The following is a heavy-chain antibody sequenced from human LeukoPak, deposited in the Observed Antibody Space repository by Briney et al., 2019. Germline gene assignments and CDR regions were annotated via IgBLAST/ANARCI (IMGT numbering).Heavy chain of an antibody. CDR1: GFIVSSSF. V-gene: IGHV3-53*01. CDR2: VYSGGST. Sequence: GGSLRLSCAASGFIVSSSFMSWVRQAPGKGLEWVSVVYSGGSTYYADSVKGRFTISRDNSKNTLYLQMNSLRVEVTAMYYCVRDGVDYSFEYWGQGTLVTVSS. D-gene: IGHD4-11*01. CDR3: VRDGVDYSFEY. J-gene: IGHJ4*02.